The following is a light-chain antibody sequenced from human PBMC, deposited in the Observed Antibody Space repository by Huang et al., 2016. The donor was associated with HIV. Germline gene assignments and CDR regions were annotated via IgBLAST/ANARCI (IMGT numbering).Light chain of an antibody. CDR2: WAS. CDR3: KQYFSSPGT. V-gene: IGKV4-1*01. CDR1: QSVLYSSNNKDH. Sequence: DIVMTQSPDSLAVSLGERATSDCKSSQSVLYSSNNKDHLAWYQEKPGQPPKLVIYWASIRASGVPDRFSDSGSVTDFTLTISSLQAEDVAVYYCKQYFSSPGTFGQGTKVEVK. J-gene: IGKJ1*01.